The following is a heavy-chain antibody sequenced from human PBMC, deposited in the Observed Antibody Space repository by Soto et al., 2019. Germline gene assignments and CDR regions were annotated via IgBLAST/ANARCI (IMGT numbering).Heavy chain of an antibody. CDR2: IWYDGSNE. CDR3: ARGTGSYYYYMDF. J-gene: IGHJ6*03. V-gene: IGHV3-33*01. D-gene: IGHD6-6*01. CDR1: GFTFSNYG. Sequence: QVQLVESGGGVVQPGRSLRLSCAASGFTFSNYGMHWVRQAPGKGLEWVAVIWYDGSNEYYADSVKGRFTISRDNSKNTQYLQKNSRKADDMAVYYCARGTGSYYYYMDFWCKGTTVTVSS.